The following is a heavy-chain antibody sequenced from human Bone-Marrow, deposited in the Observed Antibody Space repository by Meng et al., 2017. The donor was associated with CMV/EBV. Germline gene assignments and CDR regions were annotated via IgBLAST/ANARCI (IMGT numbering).Heavy chain of an antibody. CDR2: IGHDGTYK. D-gene: IGHD7-27*01. V-gene: IGHV3-33*01. CDR1: GFTFGVYG. Sequence: CASFGFTFGVYGMAWVRQAPGKGLEWLAVIGHDGTYKDYADSVRGRFTISRDNSKNTLYLQIDSLRAEDTAVYYCARDLGRGRYFDYWGQGALVTVPQ. CDR3: ARDLGRGRYFDY. J-gene: IGHJ4*02.